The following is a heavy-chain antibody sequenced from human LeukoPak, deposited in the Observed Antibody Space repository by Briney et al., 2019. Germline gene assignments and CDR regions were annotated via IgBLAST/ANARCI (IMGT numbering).Heavy chain of an antibody. CDR3: AREHNDAFDI. V-gene: IGHV3-48*04. J-gene: IGHJ3*02. CDR1: GFTFSSFT. CDR2: ISHTDDPS. Sequence: PGGSQRLSCAASGFTFSSFTMIWVRQAPGKGLEWVSSISHTDDPSHYADSVRGRFTISRDNAKNSLYLQMNSLRAEDTAVYYCAREHNDAFDIWGQGTMVTVSS.